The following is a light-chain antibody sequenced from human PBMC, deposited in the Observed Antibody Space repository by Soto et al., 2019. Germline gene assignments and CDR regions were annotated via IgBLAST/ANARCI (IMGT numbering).Light chain of an antibody. CDR3: SSYTSSSTLV. CDR1: SSDVGGYNY. J-gene: IGLJ1*01. CDR2: DVS. V-gene: IGLV2-14*01. Sequence: QSALTQPASVSGSPGQSITISCTGTSSDVGGYNYVSWYQQHPGKAPKLMIYDVSNRPSGVSNRFSGSKSGNTASLTISGLQAEEEAAYYCSSYTSSSTLVFGTGTKLTVL.